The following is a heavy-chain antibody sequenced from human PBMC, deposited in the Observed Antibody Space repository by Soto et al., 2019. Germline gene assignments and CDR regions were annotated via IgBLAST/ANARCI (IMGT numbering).Heavy chain of an antibody. Sequence: GGSLRLSCAAAGFTFDDYARHWVRQAPGKGLEWVSGISWNSGSIGYADSVKGRFTISRDNAKNSLYLQMNSLRAEDTALYYCAKDLNRGAFDIWGQGRMVTVS. V-gene: IGHV3-9*01. CDR2: ISWNSGSI. CDR1: GFTFDDYA. CDR3: AKDLNRGAFDI. J-gene: IGHJ3*02.